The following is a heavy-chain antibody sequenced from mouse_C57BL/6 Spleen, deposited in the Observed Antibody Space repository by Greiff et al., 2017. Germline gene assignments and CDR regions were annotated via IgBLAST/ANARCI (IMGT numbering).Heavy chain of an antibody. CDR2: IWTGGGT. D-gene: IGHD1-1*01. J-gene: IGHJ4*01. Sequence: QVQLQQSGPGLVAPSQSLSITCTVSGFSLTSYAISWVRQPPGKGLEWLGVIWTGGGTNYNSALKSRLSISKDNSKSQVFLKMNSLQTDDTARYYCARNRNYGSSYSAMDYWGQGTSVTVSS. CDR1: GFSLTSYA. V-gene: IGHV2-9-1*01. CDR3: ARNRNYGSSYSAMDY.